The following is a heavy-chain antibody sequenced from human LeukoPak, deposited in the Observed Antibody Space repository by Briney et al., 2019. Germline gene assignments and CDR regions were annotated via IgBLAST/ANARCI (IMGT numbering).Heavy chain of an antibody. V-gene: IGHV1-18*01. Sequence: GASVKVSCKASGYTFTSYGISWVRQAPGQGLEWMGWISAYNGNTNYAQKLQGRVTMTTDTSTSTAYMELRSLRSDDTAVYYCARDDCSSTSCYFFDPWGQGTLVTVSS. CDR2: ISAYNGNT. J-gene: IGHJ5*02. CDR1: GYTFTSYG. D-gene: IGHD2-2*01. CDR3: ARDDCSSTSCYFFDP.